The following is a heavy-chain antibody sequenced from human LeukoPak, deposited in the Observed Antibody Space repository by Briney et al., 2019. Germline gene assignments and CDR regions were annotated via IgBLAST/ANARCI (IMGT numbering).Heavy chain of an antibody. D-gene: IGHD6-19*01. CDR3: AKDQEWLVHFDY. J-gene: IGHJ4*02. V-gene: IGHV3-23*01. Sequence: GGTLRLSCAASGFTFSNHGMNWVRQAPGKGLEWVSGISPSGDITYYADSVKGRFTISRDNSKNTLYLQMNSLRAEDTAVYYCAKDQEWLVHFDYWGQGTLVTVSS. CDR2: ISPSGDIT. CDR1: GFTFSNHG.